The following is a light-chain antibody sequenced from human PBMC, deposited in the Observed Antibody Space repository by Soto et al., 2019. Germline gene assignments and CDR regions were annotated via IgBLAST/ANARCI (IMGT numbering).Light chain of an antibody. CDR2: EVS. CDR1: SSDVGAYNY. CDR3: SSYTDTDTLV. V-gene: IGLV2-8*01. Sequence: QSVLTQPPSASGSLGQSVTISCTGASSDVGAYNYVSWYQQHPGKAPKLMIYEVSKRPSGVPDRFSGSKSGNTASLTVSGLQAEDEADYYCSSYTDTDTLVFGTGTRSPS. J-gene: IGLJ1*01.